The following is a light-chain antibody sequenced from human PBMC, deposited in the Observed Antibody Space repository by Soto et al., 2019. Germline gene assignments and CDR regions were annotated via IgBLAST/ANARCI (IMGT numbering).Light chain of an antibody. V-gene: IGLV2-11*01. CDR3: SSYAGSNNLV. CDR2: DVT. J-gene: IGLJ2*01. Sequence: QSVLTQPRSVSGSPGQSVTISCTGTISDVAGYNYVSWYQHHPGKAPKLLISDVTKRPSWVPDRVSGSKSGSTASLTISELQAEDEADYYCSSYAGSNNLVFGGGTQLTVL. CDR1: ISDVAGYNY.